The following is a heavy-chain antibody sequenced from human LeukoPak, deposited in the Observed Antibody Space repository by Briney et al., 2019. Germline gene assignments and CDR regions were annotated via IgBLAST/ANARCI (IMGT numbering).Heavy chain of an antibody. V-gene: IGHV4-4*07. D-gene: IGHD3-3*01. CDR3: ARHPDYDFWSGYSLHPIDY. CDR1: GGSISSYY. CDR2: IYTSGST. J-gene: IGHJ4*02. Sequence: PSETLSLTCTVSGGSISSYYWSWIRQPAGKGLEGIGRIYTSGSTTYNPSLKSRVTISVDKSKNQFSLKLSSVTSADTAVYYCARHPDYDFWSGYSLHPIDYWGQGTLVTVSS.